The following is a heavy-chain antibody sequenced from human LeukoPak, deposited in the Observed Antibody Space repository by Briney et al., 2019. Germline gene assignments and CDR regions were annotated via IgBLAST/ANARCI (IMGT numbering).Heavy chain of an antibody. CDR3: ARQSGVIATAGSFDY. CDR2: ISSSGSTI. J-gene: IGHJ4*02. V-gene: IGHV3-48*03. CDR1: GFTFSSFE. D-gene: IGHD6-13*01. Sequence: GGSLRLSCAASGFTFSSFEMNWVRQAPGKGLEWVSYISSSGSTIYYADSVKGRFTISRDNAKNSLYLQMNSLRAEDTAVYYCARQSGVIATAGSFDYWGQGTLVTVSS.